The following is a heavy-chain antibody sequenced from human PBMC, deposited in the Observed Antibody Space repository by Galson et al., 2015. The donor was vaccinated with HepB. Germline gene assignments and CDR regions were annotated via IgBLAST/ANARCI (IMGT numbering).Heavy chain of an antibody. J-gene: IGHJ4*02. D-gene: IGHD4-17*01. Sequence: SLRLSCAASGFSFSTWALTWVRQAPGKGLEWVSVITSTGDTIYYADSVKGRFTVSRDNSKSTLYLQLSNLRADDTAVYYCAKNYGYFDSWGQGTLSPSPQ. CDR1: GFSFSTWA. CDR3: AKNYGYFDS. V-gene: IGHV3-23*01. CDR2: ITSTGDTI.